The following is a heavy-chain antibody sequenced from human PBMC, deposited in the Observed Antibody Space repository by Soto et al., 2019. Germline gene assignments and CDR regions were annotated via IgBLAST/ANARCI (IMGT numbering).Heavy chain of an antibody. CDR2: ISYDGSNK. J-gene: IGHJ6*02. V-gene: IGHV3-30*18. CDR1: GFTFSSYG. D-gene: IGHD2-2*01. Sequence: GGSLRLSCAASGFTFSSYGMHWVRQAPGKGLEWVAVISYDGSNKYYADSVKGRFTVSRDNSKNTLYLQMNSLRAENTAAYYCAKAQKQAGVVPAARTLNYYYYGMDVWGQGTTVTVSS. CDR3: AKAQKQAGVVPAARTLNYYYYGMDV.